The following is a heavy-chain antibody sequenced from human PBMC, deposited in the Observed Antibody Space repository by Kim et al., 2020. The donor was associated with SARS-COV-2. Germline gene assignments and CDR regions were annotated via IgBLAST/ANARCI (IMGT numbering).Heavy chain of an antibody. D-gene: IGHD1-26*01. J-gene: IGHJ1*01. CDR3: ARHIGMRDFQH. CDR1: GGSISSSSYY. CDR2: IYYSGST. Sequence: SETLSLTCTASGGSISSSSYYWGWIRQPPGKGLEWIGSIYYSGSTYYNPSLKSRVTISVDTSKNQFSLKLSSVTAADTAVYYCARHIGMRDFQHWGQGTLVTVSS. V-gene: IGHV4-39*01.